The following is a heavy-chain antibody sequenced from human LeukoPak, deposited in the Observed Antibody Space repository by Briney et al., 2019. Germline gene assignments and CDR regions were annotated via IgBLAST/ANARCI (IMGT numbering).Heavy chain of an antibody. D-gene: IGHD6-13*01. CDR3: ASYSSSWSYQFDY. Sequence: SETLSLTCTVSGGSISSGGYYWGWIRQPPGKGLEWIGSIYHSGSTYYNPSLKSRVTISVDTSKNQFSLKLSSVTAADTAVYYCASYSSSWSYQFDYWGQGTLVTVSS. V-gene: IGHV4-39*07. CDR1: GGSISSGGYY. J-gene: IGHJ4*02. CDR2: IYHSGST.